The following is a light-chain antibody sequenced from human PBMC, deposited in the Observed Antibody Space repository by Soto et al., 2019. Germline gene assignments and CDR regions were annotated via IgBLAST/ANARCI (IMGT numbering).Light chain of an antibody. Sequence: EIVLKQSPATLSLSPGERATLSCRASQSVSSYLDWYQQKPGQATRLLIYDASNRATGIPARFSGSGSGTDFTLTISSLEPEDFAVYYCQQRSNWPPRITFGQGTRLEIK. J-gene: IGKJ5*01. V-gene: IGKV3-11*01. CDR1: QSVSSY. CDR2: DAS. CDR3: QQRSNWPPRIT.